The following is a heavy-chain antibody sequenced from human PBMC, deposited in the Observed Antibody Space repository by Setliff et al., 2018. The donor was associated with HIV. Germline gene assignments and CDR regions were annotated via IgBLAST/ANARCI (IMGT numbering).Heavy chain of an antibody. D-gene: IGHD3-10*01. CDR2: IKYDGSDK. Sequence: GGSLRLSCAASGFTFSNYGLHWVRQAPGKGLEWVAFIKYDGSDKYYADSVKGRFTISRDDAKGSVFLQMNSLRTEDTAVYFCAVLWPFDYWGLGTLVTVSS. CDR1: GFTFSNYG. J-gene: IGHJ4*02. V-gene: IGHV3-30*02. CDR3: AVLWPFDY.